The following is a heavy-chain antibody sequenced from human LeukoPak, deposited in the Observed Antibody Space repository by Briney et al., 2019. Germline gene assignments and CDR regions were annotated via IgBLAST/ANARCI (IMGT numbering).Heavy chain of an antibody. J-gene: IGHJ4*02. CDR1: GGTFSSYA. CDR2: IIPIFGTA. D-gene: IGHD6-6*01. V-gene: IGHV1-69*05. CDR3: ARVGGAARSYFDY. Sequence: SVKVSCKASGGTFSSYAISWVRQAPGQGLEWMGGIIPIFGTANYAQKFQGRVTITTDESTSTAYMGLSSLRSEDTAVYYCARVGGAARSYFDYWGQGTLVTVSS.